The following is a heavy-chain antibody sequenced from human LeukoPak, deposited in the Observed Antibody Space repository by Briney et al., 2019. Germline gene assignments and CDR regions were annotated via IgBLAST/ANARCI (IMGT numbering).Heavy chain of an antibody. J-gene: IGHJ4*02. CDR2: INNSGDST. CDR1: GFTFSSYA. D-gene: IGHD6-13*01. V-gene: IGHV3-23*01. Sequence: GGSLRLSCAASGFTFSSYAMSWVRQAPGKGLEWISVINNSGDSTYYADSVKGRFTISRDNSKNTLYLQMNSLRAEDTAVYYCAKDQGIAAAFDYWGQGTLVTVSS. CDR3: AKDQGIAAAFDY.